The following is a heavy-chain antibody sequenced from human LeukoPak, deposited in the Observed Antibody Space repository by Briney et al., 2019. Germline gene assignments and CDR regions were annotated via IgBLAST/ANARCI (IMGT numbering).Heavy chain of an antibody. Sequence: RSSVKVSCKASGGTFSSYAISWVRQAPGQGLEWMGGIIPIFGTANYAQKFQGRVTITTDESTSTAYMELSSLRPEDTAVYYCAKCLPLRSDDYAPFDYWGQGTLVTVSS. J-gene: IGHJ4*02. CDR2: IIPIFGTA. V-gene: IGHV1-69*05. CDR3: AKCLPLRSDDYAPFDY. CDR1: GGTFSSYA. D-gene: IGHD4-17*01.